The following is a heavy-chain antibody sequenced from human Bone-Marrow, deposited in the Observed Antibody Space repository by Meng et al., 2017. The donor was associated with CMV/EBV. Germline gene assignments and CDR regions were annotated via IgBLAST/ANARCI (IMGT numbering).Heavy chain of an antibody. CDR1: GFTFSSYW. CDR2: INSDGSST. V-gene: IGHV3-74*01. Sequence: GESLKISCAASGFTFSSYWMHWVRQAPGKGLVWVSRINSDGSSTSYADSVKGRFTISRDNAKNTLYLQMNSLRAEDTAVYYCARGRVVMAPHFDLWGRGTLVTVPS. CDR3: ARGRVVMAPHFDL. J-gene: IGHJ2*01. D-gene: IGHD3-16*02.